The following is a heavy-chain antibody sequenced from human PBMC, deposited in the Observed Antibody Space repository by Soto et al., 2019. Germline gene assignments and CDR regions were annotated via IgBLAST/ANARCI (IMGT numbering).Heavy chain of an antibody. CDR1: GFSFTIAW. Sequence: EVQLMESGGGLVEPGGSLRLSCTASGFSFTIAWMTWVRQAPGKGLEWLGRVKSRSSGGTVDYAAPVKGRFTISRDDSKNTVILQMNSLKMEDTAVYHCVEDVAEVGEGELDYGGQGALVTVSS. J-gene: IGHJ4*02. CDR3: VEDVAEVGEGELDY. CDR2: VKSRSSGGTV. D-gene: IGHD3-16*01. V-gene: IGHV3-15*01.